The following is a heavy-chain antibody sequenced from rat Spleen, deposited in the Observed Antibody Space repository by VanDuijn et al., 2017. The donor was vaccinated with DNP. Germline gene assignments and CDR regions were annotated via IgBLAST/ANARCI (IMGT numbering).Heavy chain of an antibody. Sequence: EVQLVESGGGLVQPGRSLKLSCAASGFSFSDYYMAWVRQAPTKGLEWVASISTGGGNTYYRDSVKGRFTISRDNAKNTQYLQMDSLRSEDTATYYCAKGGITPFDYWGQGVMVTVSS. CDR1: GFSFSDYY. V-gene: IGHV5S13*01. CDR3: AKGGITPFDY. CDR2: ISTGGGNT. D-gene: IGHD1-4*01. J-gene: IGHJ2*01.